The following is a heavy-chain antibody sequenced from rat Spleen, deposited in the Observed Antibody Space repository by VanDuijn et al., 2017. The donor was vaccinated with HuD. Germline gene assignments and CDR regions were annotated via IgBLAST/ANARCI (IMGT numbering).Heavy chain of an antibody. CDR3: TRDSGSYYFDY. D-gene: IGHD4-3*01. Sequence: EVQLVESTGGLVQPGRSLKLSCAASGFTFNDHFMAWVRQAPTQGLEWVASITNSGGSTYYRDSVKGRFTISRDNAKSTLYLQMDSLRSEDTATYYCTRDSGSYYFDYWGQGVMVTVSS. V-gene: IGHV5-20*01. J-gene: IGHJ2*01. CDR1: GFTFNDHF. CDR2: ITNSGGST.